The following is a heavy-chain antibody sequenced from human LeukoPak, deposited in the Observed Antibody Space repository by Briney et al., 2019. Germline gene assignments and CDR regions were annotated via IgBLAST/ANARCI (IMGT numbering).Heavy chain of an antibody. D-gene: IGHD5/OR15-5a*01. V-gene: IGHV3-11*06. CDR2: ISSSSSYT. CDR3: ARDLRSGNWFDP. CDR1: GFTFSDYY. J-gene: IGHJ5*02. Sequence: GGSLRLSCAASGFTFSDYYMSWIRQPPGKGLEWVSYISSSSSYTNYADSVKGRFTISRDNAKNSLYLQMNSLRAEDTAVYYCARDLRSGNWFDPWGQGTLVTVSS.